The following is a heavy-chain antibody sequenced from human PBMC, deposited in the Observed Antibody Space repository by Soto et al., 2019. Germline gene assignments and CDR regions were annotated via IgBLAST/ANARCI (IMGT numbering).Heavy chain of an antibody. CDR1: GGPISGHY. J-gene: IGHJ4*02. V-gene: IGHV4-59*11. CDR3: ARVGSSGWSPDY. CDR2: IFYSGST. D-gene: IGHD6-19*01. Sequence: SETLSLTCTVSGGPISGHYWTWLRKSPGKGLEWIGYIFYSGSTNYNPSLKSRVTISVDTSKNQFSLKLSSVTAADTAVYYCARVGSSGWSPDYWGQGTLVTVSS.